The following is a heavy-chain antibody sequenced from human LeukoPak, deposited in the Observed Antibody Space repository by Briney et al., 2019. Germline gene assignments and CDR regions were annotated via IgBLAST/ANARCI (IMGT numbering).Heavy chain of an antibody. CDR1: GGSISSSSYY. D-gene: IGHD3-9*01. Sequence: SETLSLTCTVSGGSISSSSYYWGWIREPPGKGLEWIGTMYYSGSTYYNPSLKSRVFMSIDTSNNQLSLKLSSVTAADTGVYYCARGAGPYYYDRNSYKSVWGQGALVTVSS. J-gene: IGHJ4*02. CDR3: ARGAGPYYYDRNSYKSV. CDR2: MYYSGST. V-gene: IGHV4-39*01.